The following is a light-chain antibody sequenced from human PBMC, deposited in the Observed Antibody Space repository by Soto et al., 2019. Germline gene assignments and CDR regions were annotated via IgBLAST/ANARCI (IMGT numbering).Light chain of an antibody. Sequence: DIVMTQSPDSLAVSLGERATINCKSSQRLLCTSNNKYCLSWFQQKPGQPPKLLIYRASTRESGVPDRFSGSSYWTDFTITISSLQAEDGVCYYCQQYSDSPITFGGGTKVEI. CDR2: RAS. J-gene: IGKJ4*01. CDR1: QRLLCTSNNKYC. CDR3: QQYSDSPIT. V-gene: IGKV4-1*01.